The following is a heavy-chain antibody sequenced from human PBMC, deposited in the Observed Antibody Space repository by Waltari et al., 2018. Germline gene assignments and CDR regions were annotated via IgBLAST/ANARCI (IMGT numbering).Heavy chain of an antibody. Sequence: EVQLVESGGGLEQPGRSLRLSCTTSGFTFGDYGMSWFRQAPGKGLEWLDFIRSKVYGATTEYAASVKGRCTISRDDSKSIAYLQMNSLKSEDTAVYYCSRSRLRSHLDFDYWGQGTLISVSS. CDR1: GFTFGDYG. V-gene: IGHV3-49*03. D-gene: IGHD5-12*01. CDR2: IRSKVYGATT. CDR3: SRSRLRSHLDFDY. J-gene: IGHJ4*02.